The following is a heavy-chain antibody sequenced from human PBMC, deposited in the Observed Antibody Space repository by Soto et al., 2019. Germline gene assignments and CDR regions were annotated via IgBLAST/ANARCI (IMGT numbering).Heavy chain of an antibody. CDR3: ASGEGGGSPSRYSYYGMDV. D-gene: IGHD3-10*01. Sequence: QVQLVQSGAEVKKPGSSVKVSCKASGGTFSSYAISWVRQAPGQGLEWMGGIIPIFGTANYAQKFQGRVTITADESTGTAYMELSSLRSEDTAVYYCASGEGGGSPSRYSYYGMDVWGQGTTVTVSS. CDR1: GGTFSSYA. V-gene: IGHV1-69*12. J-gene: IGHJ6*02. CDR2: IIPIFGTA.